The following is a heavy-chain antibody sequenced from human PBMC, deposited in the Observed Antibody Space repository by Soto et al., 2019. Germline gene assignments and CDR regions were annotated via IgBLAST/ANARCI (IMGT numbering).Heavy chain of an antibody. Sequence: QVQLVQSGAEVKKPGSSVKVSCKASGGTFSSYAISWVRQAPGQGLEWMGGIIPIFGKANYAQKFQGRGTITADESTSTAYMELSSLRSEDTAVCCCARSYGGKLVDPFDYWGQGTLVTVSS. CDR3: ARSYGGKLVDPFDY. J-gene: IGHJ4*02. V-gene: IGHV1-69*12. CDR1: GGTFSSYA. D-gene: IGHD4-17*01. CDR2: IIPIFGKA.